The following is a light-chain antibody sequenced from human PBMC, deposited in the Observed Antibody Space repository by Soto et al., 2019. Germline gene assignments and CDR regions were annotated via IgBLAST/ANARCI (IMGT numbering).Light chain of an antibody. V-gene: IGKV3-20*01. CDR3: QQYGSSPPWT. J-gene: IGKJ1*01. Sequence: EIVLTQSPGTLSLSPGERATLSCRASQSVSSSFLAWYQQKPGQAPRLLIYGASSRATGIPDRFSGSGPGTDFTLTISRLEPEDFAVYYCQQYGSSPPWTFGQGTKVEI. CDR1: QSVSSSF. CDR2: GAS.